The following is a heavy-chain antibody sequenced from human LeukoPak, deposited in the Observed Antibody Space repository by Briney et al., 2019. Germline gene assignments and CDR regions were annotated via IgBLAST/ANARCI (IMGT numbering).Heavy chain of an antibody. J-gene: IGHJ4*02. Sequence: PGGSLRLSCVGSGWTFSSYVMSWVRQAPAKGLAWVAAISGSGGSTYYADSVKGRFSISRDNSKNTQYLQMNSLRAEDTAVYYCANLGGYCSSTSCYNGYWGQGTLVTVSS. V-gene: IGHV3-23*01. D-gene: IGHD2-2*02. CDR1: GWTFSSYV. CDR3: ANLGGYCSSTSCYNGY. CDR2: ISGSGGST.